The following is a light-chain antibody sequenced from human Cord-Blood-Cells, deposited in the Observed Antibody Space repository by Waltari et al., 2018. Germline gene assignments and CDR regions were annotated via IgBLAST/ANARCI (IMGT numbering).Light chain of an antibody. CDR3: QQSYSTPLT. J-gene: IGKJ4*01. CDR1: QSMSSY. Sequence: DIQLTHSPSSLSASVGDRVTITCRATQSMSSYLNWYQQTTGNATKLLIYAASSLQSGVPSRFSGSGSGKDFTLTISSLPPGDLATYDCQQSYSTPLTLGGGTTVEMK. V-gene: IGKV1-39*01. CDR2: AAS.